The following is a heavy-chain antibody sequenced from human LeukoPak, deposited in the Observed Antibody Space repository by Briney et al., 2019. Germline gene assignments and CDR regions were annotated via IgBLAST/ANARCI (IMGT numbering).Heavy chain of an antibody. CDR1: GFTFSDYY. CDR2: IYSGGST. V-gene: IGHV3-53*01. Sequence: PGGSLRLSCAASGFTFSDYYMSWVRQAPGKGLEWVSVIYSGGSTYYADSVKGRFTISRDNSKSTLYIQMNSLRAEDTAVYYCVRAKPKNMVRGLIMRRESRYYFDYWGQGTLVTVSS. J-gene: IGHJ4*02. CDR3: VRAKPKNMVRGLIMRRESRYYFDY. D-gene: IGHD3-10*01.